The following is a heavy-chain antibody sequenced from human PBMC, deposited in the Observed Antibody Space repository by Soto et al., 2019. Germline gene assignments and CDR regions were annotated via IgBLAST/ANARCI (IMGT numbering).Heavy chain of an antibody. CDR2: ISGSGGST. Sequence: EVQLLESGGGLVQPGGSLRLSCAASGFTFSSYAMSWVRQAPGKGLEWVSAISGSGGSTYYADSVKGRFTISRDNSKNTLYLQMNSLRAEDTAVYYGDRGAAAGKFYYYYGMDVWGQGTTVTVSS. CDR1: GFTFSSYA. V-gene: IGHV3-23*01. J-gene: IGHJ6*02. CDR3: DRGAAAGKFYYYYGMDV. D-gene: IGHD6-13*01.